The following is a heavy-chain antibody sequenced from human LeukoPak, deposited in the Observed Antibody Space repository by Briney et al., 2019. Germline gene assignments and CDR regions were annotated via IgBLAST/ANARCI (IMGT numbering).Heavy chain of an antibody. D-gene: IGHD2-8*01. CDR3: APALNVYAMSAGY. CDR1: GFTFSSYG. Sequence: GGSLRLSCAASGFTFSSYGMHWVRQAPGKGLEWVAVISYDGSNPYYADSVKGRFTISRDNSKNTLYLQMNSLRAEDTAGYYCAPALNVYAMSAGYWGQGTLVTVSS. V-gene: IGHV3-30*01. J-gene: IGHJ4*02. CDR2: ISYDGSNP.